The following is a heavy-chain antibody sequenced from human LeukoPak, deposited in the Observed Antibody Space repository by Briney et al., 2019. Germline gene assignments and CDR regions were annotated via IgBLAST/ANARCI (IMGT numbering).Heavy chain of an antibody. CDR2: INQDGSEK. D-gene: IGHD4-17*01. CDR3: ARGRVYGDYVRDFDY. Sequence: GGSLRLSCAASGFTFSYYWMTWVRQAPGKGLEWVANINQDGSEKYYVDSVKGRFTISRDNAKNSLYLQMNSLRAEDTAVYYCARGRVYGDYVRDFDYWGQGTLVTVSS. V-gene: IGHV3-7*01. J-gene: IGHJ4*02. CDR1: GFTFSYYW.